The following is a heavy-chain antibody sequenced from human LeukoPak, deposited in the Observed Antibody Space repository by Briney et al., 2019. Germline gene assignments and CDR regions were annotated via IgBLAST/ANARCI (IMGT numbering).Heavy chain of an antibody. CDR2: INPSGGST. CDR1: GYTFTSYY. J-gene: IGHJ3*01. Sequence: ASVKVSCKASGYTFTSYYMHWVRQAPGQGLEWMGIINPSGGSTNYAQKFQGRVTITRDTSTSTVYMELSSLRSEDTAVYYCSIGGYCSSTSCYGFAFDLWAQETMVSVSS. CDR3: SIGGYCSSTSCYGFAFDL. V-gene: IGHV1-46*03. D-gene: IGHD2-2*01.